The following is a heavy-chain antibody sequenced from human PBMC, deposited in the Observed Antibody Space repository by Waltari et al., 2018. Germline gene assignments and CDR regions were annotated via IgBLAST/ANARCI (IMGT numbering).Heavy chain of an antibody. CDR1: GFTFRSYW. V-gene: IGHV3-74*01. Sequence: EVLLVESGGDLVQPGGSLGLPCAASGFTFRSYWLFWVRQRPGGGLEWVSRIDFDGTNINYADFAEGRFTISRDNAKDTLYLQMNDLTAEDTAVYYCVRSNYYFDYWGQGTLVTVSS. CDR2: IDFDGTNI. J-gene: IGHJ4*02. CDR3: VRSNYYFDY.